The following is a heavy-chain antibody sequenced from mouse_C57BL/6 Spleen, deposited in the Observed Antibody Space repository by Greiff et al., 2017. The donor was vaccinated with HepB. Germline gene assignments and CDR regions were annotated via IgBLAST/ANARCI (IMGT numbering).Heavy chain of an antibody. D-gene: IGHD4-1*01. CDR3: GRDRTGTDY. J-gene: IGHJ2*01. V-gene: IGHV1-76*01. Sequence: VQRVESGAELVRPGASVKLSCKASGYTFTDYYINWVKQRPGQGLEWIARIYPGSGNTYYNEKFKGKATLTAEKSSSTAYMQLSSLTSEDSAVYFCGRDRTGTDYWGQGTTLTVSS. CDR2: IYPGSGNT. CDR1: GYTFTDYY.